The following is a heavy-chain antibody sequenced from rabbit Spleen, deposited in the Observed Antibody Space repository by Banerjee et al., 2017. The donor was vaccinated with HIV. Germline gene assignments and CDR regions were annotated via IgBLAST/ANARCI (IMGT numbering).Heavy chain of an antibody. CDR1: GFSFSSSYY. V-gene: IGHV1S40*01. J-gene: IGHJ4*01. Sequence: QSLEESGGDLVKPEGSLTLTCTASGFSFSSSYYMCWVRQAPGKGLEWIACINAATAKPVYATWAKGRFTISRTSSTTVTLRMTSLTAADRATYFCARDLVGVIGWNFYLWGPGTLVTVS. D-gene: IGHD1-1*01. CDR2: INAATAKP. CDR3: ARDLVGVIGWNFYL.